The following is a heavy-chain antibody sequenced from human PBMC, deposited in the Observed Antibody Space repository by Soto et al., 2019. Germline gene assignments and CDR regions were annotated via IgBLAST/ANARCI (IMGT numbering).Heavy chain of an antibody. D-gene: IGHD5-18*01. Sequence: EVQLVESGGGLVKPGGSLRLSCAASGFTFSTYSMNWVRQAPGKGLEWVSSISSSSTYIYYADSVKGRFTISRDNAKKSLYLQMSSLRAEDTAVYYCARVAGTDMVLYMDVWGKGTTVTVSS. CDR3: ARVAGTDMVLYMDV. CDR1: GFTFSTYS. J-gene: IGHJ6*03. V-gene: IGHV3-21*01. CDR2: ISSSSTYI.